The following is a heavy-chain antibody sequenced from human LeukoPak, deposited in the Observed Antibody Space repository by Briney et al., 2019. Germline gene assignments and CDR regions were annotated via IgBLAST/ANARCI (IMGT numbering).Heavy chain of an antibody. D-gene: IGHD7-27*01. J-gene: IGHJ4*02. CDR2: IYYSGST. CDR1: GGSISSYY. CDR3: ARVGPPKTGEGVDY. V-gene: IGHV4-59*01. Sequence: NPSETLSLTCTVSGGSISSYYWSWIRQPPGKGLEWIGYIYYSGSTNYNPSLKSRVTISVDTSKNQFSLKLSSVTAADTAVYYCARVGPPKTGEGVDYWGQGTLVTVSS.